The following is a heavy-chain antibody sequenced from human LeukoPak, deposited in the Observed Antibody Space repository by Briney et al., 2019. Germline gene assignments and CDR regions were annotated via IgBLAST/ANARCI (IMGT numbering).Heavy chain of an antibody. D-gene: IGHD2-15*01. J-gene: IGHJ5*02. V-gene: IGHV3-74*01. CDR1: GFTFSGYW. CDR2: IKSDGSMT. CDR3: ASQVVGAAFDP. Sequence: GGSLILSCVASGFTFSGYWMHWVRQPPGKGLVWVSRIKSDGSMTNYADSVKGRFTISRDNAKNTLYLQMNSLRAEDTALYYCASQVVGAAFDPWGQGTLVTVSS.